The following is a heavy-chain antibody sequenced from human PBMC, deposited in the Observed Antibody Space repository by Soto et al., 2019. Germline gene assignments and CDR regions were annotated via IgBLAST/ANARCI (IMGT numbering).Heavy chain of an antibody. V-gene: IGHV3-64D*06. CDR2: ISSNGGST. J-gene: IGHJ4*02. CDR3: VKDLRVATTVGRSDY. CDR1: GFTFSSYA. D-gene: IGHD5-12*01. Sequence: PGGSLRLSCSASGFTFSSYAMHWVRQAPGKGLEYVSAISSNGGSTYYADSVKGRFTISRDNSKNTLYLQMSSLRAEDTAVYYCVKDLRVATTVGRSDYWRQRTLVTVSS.